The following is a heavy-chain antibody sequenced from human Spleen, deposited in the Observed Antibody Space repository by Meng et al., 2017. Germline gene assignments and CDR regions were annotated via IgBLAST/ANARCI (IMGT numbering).Heavy chain of an antibody. V-gene: IGHV3-48*03. CDR1: GFTFSSYE. J-gene: IGHJ6*02. CDR2: ISSSGSTI. Sequence: GGSLRLSCAASGFTFSSYEMNWVRQAPGKGLEWVSYISSSGSTIYYADSVKGRFTISRDNAKNSLYLQMSSLRAEDTAVYYCARDDTSAYYYYGMDVWGQETTVTVSS. CDR3: ARDDTSAYYYYGMDV. D-gene: IGHD5-18*01.